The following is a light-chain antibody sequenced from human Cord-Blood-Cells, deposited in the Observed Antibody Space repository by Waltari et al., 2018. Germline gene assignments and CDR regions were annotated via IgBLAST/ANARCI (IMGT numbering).Light chain of an antibody. CDR2: RGI. CDR3: FSSSGISTCV. Sequence: QSALTQPASVSGSPGQSITISCTGTSSDVGSYNLVSWYQQHPGKAPKLMIYRGIKRSSGVSYRFSGSQSGNTVSLTISERQAEDEADYYGFSSSGISTCVLAVGTKLTGL. J-gene: IGLJ3*02. V-gene: IGLV2-23*01. CDR1: SSDVGSYNL.